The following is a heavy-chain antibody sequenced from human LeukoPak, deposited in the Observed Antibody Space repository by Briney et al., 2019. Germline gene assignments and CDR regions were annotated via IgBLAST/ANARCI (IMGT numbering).Heavy chain of an antibody. CDR3: ARGWGPTGLDY. Sequence: ASVTVSFKASGYTFTGYYMYWVRQAPGQGLEWMGWINPNSGGTILAQKFQGRVTMTRDTSFKTAYMDLTSLKSDDTAVYYCARGWGPTGLDYWGQGTLVTVS. V-gene: IGHV1-2*02. D-gene: IGHD3-9*01. CDR2: INPNSGGT. CDR1: GYTFTGYY. J-gene: IGHJ4*02.